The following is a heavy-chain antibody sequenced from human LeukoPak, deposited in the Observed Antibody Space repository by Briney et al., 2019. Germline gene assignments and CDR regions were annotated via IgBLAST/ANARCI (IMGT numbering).Heavy chain of an antibody. V-gene: IGHV3-21*01. CDR3: ARDHQGYCSGGSCTFFDY. Sequence: GGSLRLSCAASGFTFSSYGMSWVRQAPGKGLGWGSAISGSSSYIYYADSVKGRFTISRHNAKNSLYLQINTLSAEDTAVYYCARDHQGYCSGGSCTFFDYWGQGTLVTVSS. CDR1: GFTFSSYG. D-gene: IGHD2-15*01. CDR2: ISGSSSYI. J-gene: IGHJ4*02.